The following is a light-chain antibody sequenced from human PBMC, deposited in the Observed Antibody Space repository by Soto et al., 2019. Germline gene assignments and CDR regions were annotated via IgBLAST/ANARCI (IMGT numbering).Light chain of an antibody. J-gene: IGKJ5*01. CDR3: QQRNYWQVT. V-gene: IGKV3D-20*02. CDR1: QSVTIGY. CDR2: GAS. Sequence: EIVLTQSPVTLSLSPGEGATLSWRASQSVTIGYLAWYQQKPGQSPRLLMYGASSRATGVPDRFSGSGSGTDFTLTISSLEPEDFAIYYCQQRNYWQVTFGQGTRLEIK.